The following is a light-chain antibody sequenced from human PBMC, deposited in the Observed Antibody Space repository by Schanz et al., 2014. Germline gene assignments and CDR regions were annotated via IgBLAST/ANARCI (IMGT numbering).Light chain of an antibody. J-gene: IGLJ2*01. CDR2: LNSDGSH. Sequence: QSVLTQSSSASASLGSSVKLTCTLSSGHSTYAIAWHQQQAEKGPRFLMNLNSDGSHSKGDGIPDRFSGSSSGAERFLTISSLQSEDEAVYYCQTWGTGIRVFGGGTKLTVL. CDR3: QTWGTGIRV. CDR1: SGHSTYA. V-gene: IGLV4-69*01.